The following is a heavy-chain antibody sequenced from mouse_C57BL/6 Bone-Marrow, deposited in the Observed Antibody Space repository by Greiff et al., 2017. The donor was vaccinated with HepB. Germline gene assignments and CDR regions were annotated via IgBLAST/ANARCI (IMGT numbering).Heavy chain of an antibody. Sequence: EVQLVESGGVLVKPGGSLKLSCAASGFTFSSYGMSWVRQTPDKRLEWVATISSGGSYTYYPDSVKGRFTISRDNAKNTLYLQMSSLKSEDTAMYYCARRKNYYGYFDYWGQGTTLTVSS. D-gene: IGHD1-1*01. CDR3: ARRKNYYGYFDY. V-gene: IGHV5-6*01. J-gene: IGHJ2*01. CDR1: GFTFSSYG. CDR2: ISSGGSYT.